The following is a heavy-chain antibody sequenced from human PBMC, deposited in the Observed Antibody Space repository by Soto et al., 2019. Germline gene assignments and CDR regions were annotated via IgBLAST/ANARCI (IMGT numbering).Heavy chain of an antibody. D-gene: IGHD6-13*01. CDR3: ARGRYSSSWYSRQCDP. CDR2: INHSGST. Sequence: QVQLQQWGAGLLKPSETLSLTCAVYGGSFSGYYWSWIRQPPGKGLEWIGEINHSGSTNYNPSLKTRATTSEDTSKHQFYPTLSSVSAADAAVYYCARGRYSSSWYSRQCDPWGQGPLVTVSS. V-gene: IGHV4-34*01. CDR1: GGSFSGYY. J-gene: IGHJ5*02.